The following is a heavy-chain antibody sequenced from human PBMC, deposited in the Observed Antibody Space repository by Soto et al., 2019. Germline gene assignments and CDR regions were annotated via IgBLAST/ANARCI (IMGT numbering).Heavy chain of an antibody. D-gene: IGHD6-19*01. CDR1: GYTFTSYD. CDR2: MNTNSGNT. CDR3: ASSIAVAYYYYGMDV. J-gene: IGHJ6*02. Sequence: QVQLVQSGAEVKKPGASVKVSCKASGYTFTSYDINWVRQATGQGLEWMGWMNTNSGNTGYAQKFQGRVTMTRNTSIGTAYMELSSLRSEDTAVYYCASSIAVAYYYYGMDVWGQGTTVTVSS. V-gene: IGHV1-8*01.